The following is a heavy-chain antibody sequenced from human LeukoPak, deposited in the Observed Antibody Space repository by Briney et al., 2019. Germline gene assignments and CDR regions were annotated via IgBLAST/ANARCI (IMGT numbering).Heavy chain of an antibody. V-gene: IGHV6-1*01. CDR1: GDSVSSNSAA. CDR2: TYYRSKWYY. D-gene: IGHD6-13*01. J-gene: IGHJ5*02. CDR3: AWGGSGWSVSLFDP. Sequence: SQTLSLTCAISGDSVSSNSAAWNWIRQSPSRSLEWLGRTYYRSKWYYDYAVSVKSRMTINPDTSKNQFSLQLNSVTPEDTAVYYCAWGGSGWSVSLFDPWGQGALVTVSS.